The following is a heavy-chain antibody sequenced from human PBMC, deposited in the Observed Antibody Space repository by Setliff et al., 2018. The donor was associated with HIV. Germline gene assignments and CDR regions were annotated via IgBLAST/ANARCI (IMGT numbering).Heavy chain of an antibody. D-gene: IGHD2-15*01. J-gene: IGHJ4*02. CDR2: IDLDGGNI. CDR3: AKGSCTGGSCVHFDY. Sequence: SLKISCAASGFTFEDYAMHWVRQVPGQGLEWVSGIDLDGGNIDYADSVKGRFSISRDNAKHSVYLQMNSVTTEDMALYYCAKGSCTGGSCVHFDYWGQGALFTVSS. CDR1: GFTFEDYA. V-gene: IGHV3-9*03.